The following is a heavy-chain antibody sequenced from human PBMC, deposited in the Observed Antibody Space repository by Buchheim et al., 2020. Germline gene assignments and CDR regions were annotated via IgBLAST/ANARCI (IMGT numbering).Heavy chain of an antibody. V-gene: IGHV4-59*01. D-gene: IGHD6-13*01. CDR1: GDSLNSYY. CDR2: IFYSGST. Sequence: QVQLQESGPGLVKPSETLSLTCSVSGDSLNSYYWSWIRQPPGKELEWIGYIFYSGSTYYRPSIRSRAFISVDTSRNQFSLRLRSVTAADTAVYYCARGRRNYSRGWFDPWGQGT. J-gene: IGHJ5*01. CDR3: ARGRRNYSRGWFDP.